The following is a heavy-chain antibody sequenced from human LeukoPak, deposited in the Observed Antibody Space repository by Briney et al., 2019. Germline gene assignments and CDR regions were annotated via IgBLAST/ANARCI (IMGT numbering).Heavy chain of an antibody. CDR3: ARDVDPYIAAAVGGAGY. V-gene: IGHV1-8*01. J-gene: IGHJ4*02. CDR1: GYTFTSYD. CDR2: MNPNSGNT. D-gene: IGHD6-13*01. Sequence: ASVKVSCKASGYTFTSYDINWVRQATGQGLEWMGWMNPNSGNTGYTQKFQGRVTMTRNTSISTAYMELSSLRSDDTAVYYCARDVDPYIAAAVGGAGYWGQGTLVTVSS.